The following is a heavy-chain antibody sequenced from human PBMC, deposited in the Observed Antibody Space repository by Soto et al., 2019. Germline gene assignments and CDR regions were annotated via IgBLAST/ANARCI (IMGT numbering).Heavy chain of an antibody. J-gene: IGHJ6*02. CDR3: ARGMYSSMDV. CDR2: ISSGSSYI. Sequence: GGSLRLSCAASGFSFGSFSMNWVRQAPGKGLEWVSSISSGSSYIYYADSVKGRFTISRENAKNSLSLQMNSLRAEDTAVYYCARGMYSSMDVWGQGTTVTVSS. V-gene: IGHV3-21*01. CDR1: GFSFGSFS. D-gene: IGHD6-13*01.